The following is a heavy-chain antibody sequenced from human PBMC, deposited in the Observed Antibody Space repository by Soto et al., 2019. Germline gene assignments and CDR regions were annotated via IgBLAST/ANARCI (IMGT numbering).Heavy chain of an antibody. CDR3: ARVMAAMQNWLDP. D-gene: IGHD2-2*01. Sequence: SETLSLTCIVSGGSISSIDYFWSWIRQPPGKGLEWIGFIYHTGTTYYNPSLRSRVTISIDTSKSQFSMKLNSVTAADTAVYYCARVMAAMQNWLDPWGQGTLVTVSS. CDR1: GGSISSIDYF. CDR2: IYHTGTT. J-gene: IGHJ5*02. V-gene: IGHV4-30-4*01.